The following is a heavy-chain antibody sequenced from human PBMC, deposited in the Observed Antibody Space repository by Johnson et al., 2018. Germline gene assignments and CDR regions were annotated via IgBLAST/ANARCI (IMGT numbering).Heavy chain of an antibody. V-gene: IGHV3-74*01. CDR3: GKYRSHLAVSISWAFIDY. Sequence: VQLQECGGGLVQPGGSLGLSCAVSGFTFSSYWMQWVRQAPGKGLVWVSRINHDGSSTSYADSVMGRFTISRDNSKNMLYLQINNLTPTDTAVSYCGKYRSHLAVSISWAFIDYWGPGALVTVSP. CDR2: INHDGSST. CDR1: GFTFSSYW. J-gene: IGHJ4*02. D-gene: IGHD6-19*01.